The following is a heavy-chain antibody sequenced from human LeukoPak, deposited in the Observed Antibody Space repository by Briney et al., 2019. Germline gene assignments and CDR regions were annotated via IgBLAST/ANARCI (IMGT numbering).Heavy chain of an antibody. Sequence: QPGRSLRLSCAASGFTFDDYAMHWVRQTPGKGLEWVSLISWDGDSTSYADSVKGRFSISRDNSKSSLYLQMNSLRPEDTALYYCAKDMIYRDAGSYLGGLIDYWGQGTLVTVSS. CDR3: AKDMIYRDAGSYLGGLIDY. V-gene: IGHV3-43D*03. D-gene: IGHD3-10*01. CDR2: ISWDGDST. J-gene: IGHJ4*02. CDR1: GFTFDDYA.